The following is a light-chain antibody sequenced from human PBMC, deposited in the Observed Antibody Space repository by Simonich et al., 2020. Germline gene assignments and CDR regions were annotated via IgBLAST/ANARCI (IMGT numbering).Light chain of an antibody. CDR3: QQYDNLPFT. Sequence: DIQMTQSPSSLSASVGKRVPITCQASQDISNYLNWYQQKPGKAPKLLIYDASNLETGVPSRFSGSGSGTDFTFTISSLQPEDIATYYCQQYDNLPFTFGPGTKVDIK. V-gene: IGKV1-33*01. J-gene: IGKJ3*01. CDR1: QDISNY. CDR2: DAS.